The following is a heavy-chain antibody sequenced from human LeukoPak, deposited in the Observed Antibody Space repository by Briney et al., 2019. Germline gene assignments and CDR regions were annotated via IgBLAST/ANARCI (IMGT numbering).Heavy chain of an antibody. Sequence: SETLSLTCTVSGGSISSGPYYWIWIRQHPGKGLEWIGYITYSGNTYYYPALNSRVTVSLDTSKTQFSLKLSSVTAADTAVYYCARKVLLWFGERNWFDPWGQGTLVTVSS. J-gene: IGHJ5*02. CDR3: ARKVLLWFGERNWFDP. CDR1: GGSISSGPYY. D-gene: IGHD3-10*01. CDR2: ITYSGNT. V-gene: IGHV4-31*03.